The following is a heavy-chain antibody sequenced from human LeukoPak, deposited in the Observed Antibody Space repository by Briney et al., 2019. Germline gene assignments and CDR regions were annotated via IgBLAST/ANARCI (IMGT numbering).Heavy chain of an antibody. Sequence: SXSSGYXXXWIRPPPGKGXXXIGSIYHSGSTYYSPSLKRRVTISVDTSKNQFSLKLSSVTAADTAVYYCARSTGPSVVAAKAFFDYWGQGTLVTVSS. CDR1: SXSSGYX. CDR2: IYHSGST. D-gene: IGHD2-15*01. V-gene: IGHV4-38-2*01. J-gene: IGHJ4*02. CDR3: ARSTGPSVVAAKAFFDY.